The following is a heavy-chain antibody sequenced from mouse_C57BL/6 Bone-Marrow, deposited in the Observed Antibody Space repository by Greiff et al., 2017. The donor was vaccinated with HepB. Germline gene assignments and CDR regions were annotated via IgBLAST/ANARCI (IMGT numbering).Heavy chain of an antibody. CDR2: INPYNGDT. Sequence: EVQLQQSGPELVKPGDSVKISCKASGYSFTGYFMNWVMQSHGKSLEWIGRINPYNGDTFYNQKFKGKATLTVDKSSSTAYMQLSSLTSEDSAVYYCARRLTDYWGQGTTLTVSS. J-gene: IGHJ2*01. D-gene: IGHD1-3*01. CDR3: ARRLTDY. V-gene: IGHV1-20*01. CDR1: GYSFTGYF.